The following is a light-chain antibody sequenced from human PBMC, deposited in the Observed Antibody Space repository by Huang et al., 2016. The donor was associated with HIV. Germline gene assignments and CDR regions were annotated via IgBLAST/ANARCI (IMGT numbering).Light chain of an antibody. CDR2: DAS. V-gene: IGKV3D-20*01. J-gene: IGKJ5*01. CDR3: QQYGSSPST. CDR1: QSVSSSY. Sequence: EIVLTQSPATLSLSPGERATLSCGASQSVSSSYLAWYQHKPGLAPRRLIYDASSRATGIPDRFSGSGSGTDFTLTISRLEPEDFAVYYCQQYGSSPSTFGQGTRLEIK.